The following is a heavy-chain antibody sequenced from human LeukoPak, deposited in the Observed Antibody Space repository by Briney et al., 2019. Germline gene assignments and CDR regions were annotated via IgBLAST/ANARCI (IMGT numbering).Heavy chain of an antibody. CDR2: VTNSGGET. Sequence: GGSLRLSCAASGFTFSIFHMSWVRQAPGKGLEWVSGVTNSGGETYYADSVKGRFTISRDNSKNTLFLQMNSLRAEDTAIFYCAKGRDGYDYWGQGTLVTVSS. J-gene: IGHJ4*02. CDR3: AKGRDGYDY. D-gene: IGHD5-24*01. V-gene: IGHV3-23*01. CDR1: GFTFSIFH.